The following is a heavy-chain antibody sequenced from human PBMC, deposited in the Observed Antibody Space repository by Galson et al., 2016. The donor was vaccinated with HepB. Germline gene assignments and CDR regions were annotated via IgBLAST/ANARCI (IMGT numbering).Heavy chain of an antibody. J-gene: IGHJ1*01. CDR3: AKEGGSRYFDWLLKNGYFQH. Sequence: SLRLSCAASGSSFSRYAMHWVRQAPGKGLEWVAVISHEGRKKYYADSVKGRFTISRDNSKNSLDLQMSTLRADDTAVYFCAKEGGSRYFDWLLKNGYFQHWGQGTLVTVSS. CDR2: ISHEGRKK. D-gene: IGHD3-9*01. CDR1: GSSFSRYA. V-gene: IGHV3-30*18.